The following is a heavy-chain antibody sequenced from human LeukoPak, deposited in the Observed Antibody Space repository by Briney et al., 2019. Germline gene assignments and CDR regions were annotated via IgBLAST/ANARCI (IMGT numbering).Heavy chain of an antibody. V-gene: IGHV3-23*01. CDR2: ISGSGGST. CDR3: AKTTIFGVVILRAGFDY. CDR1: GFTVSSYA. J-gene: IGHJ4*02. Sequence: GGSLRLSCAASGFTVSSYAMSWVRQARGKGLEWVSAISGSGGSTYYADSVKGRFTISRDNSKNTLYLQMNSLRAEDTAVYYCAKTTIFGVVILRAGFDYWGQGTLVTVSS. D-gene: IGHD3-3*01.